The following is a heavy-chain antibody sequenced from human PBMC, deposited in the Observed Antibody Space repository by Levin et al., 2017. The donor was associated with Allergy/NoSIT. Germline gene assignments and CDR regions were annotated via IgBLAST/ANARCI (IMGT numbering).Heavy chain of an antibody. V-gene: IGHV4-59*01. J-gene: IGHJ4*02. D-gene: IGHD5-12*01. CDR2: IYYSGSS. CDR3: ARELDPAYKLDASGRFDS. Sequence: SQTLSLTCTVSGDSMNPYYWHWIRQPPGKGLEWIGFIYYSGSSSYNPALRSRVTISMDTSKHQFSLNLTSVTAADTGVYFCARELDPAYKLDASGRFDSGGQGILVTVSS. CDR1: GDSMNPYY.